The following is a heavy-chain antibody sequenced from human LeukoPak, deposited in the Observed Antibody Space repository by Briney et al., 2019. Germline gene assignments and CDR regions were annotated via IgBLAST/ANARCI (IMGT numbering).Heavy chain of an antibody. CDR1: GGSFSGYY. V-gene: IGHV4-34*01. CDR2: INHSGST. CDR3: ARDKVRAVSGYDFRPYGMDV. Sequence: SETLSLTCAVYGGSFSGYYWSWIRQPPGKGLEWIGEINHSGSTNYNPSLKSRVTISVDTSKNQFSLKLSSVTAADTAVYYCARDKVRAVSGYDFRPYGMDVWGQGTTVTVSS. D-gene: IGHD5-12*01. J-gene: IGHJ6*02.